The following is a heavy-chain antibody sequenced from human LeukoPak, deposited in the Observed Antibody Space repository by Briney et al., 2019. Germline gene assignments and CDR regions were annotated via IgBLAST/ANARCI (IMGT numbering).Heavy chain of an antibody. V-gene: IGHV3-66*01. CDR1: GFTVSSNY. D-gene: IGHD5-12*01. CDR3: ARGWLRGTFDY. Sequence: PSGGSLRLSCAASGFTVSSNYMSWVRQAPGKGLEWVSVIYSGGSTYYADSVKGRFTISRDNSKNTLYLQMNSLRAEDTAVYYCARGWLRGTFDYWGQGTLVTVSS. J-gene: IGHJ4*02. CDR2: IYSGGST.